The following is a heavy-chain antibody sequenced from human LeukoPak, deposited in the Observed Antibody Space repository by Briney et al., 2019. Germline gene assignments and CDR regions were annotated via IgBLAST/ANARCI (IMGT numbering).Heavy chain of an antibody. V-gene: IGHV3-11*05. D-gene: IGHD6-19*01. J-gene: IGHJ4*02. Sequence: GGSLRLSCAAPGFTFSDYYMSWIRQAPRKGLEWGSYISTSGSHTSYADSVRGRFTISRDNARTSLYLQMNSLRVEDTAVYYCAGGQMFTSGGFDDWGQGTLVTVSS. CDR2: ISTSGSHT. CDR1: GFTFSDYY. CDR3: AGGQMFTSGGFDD.